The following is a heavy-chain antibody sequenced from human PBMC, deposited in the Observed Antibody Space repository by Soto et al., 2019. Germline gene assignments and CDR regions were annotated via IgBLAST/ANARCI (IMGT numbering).Heavy chain of an antibody. CDR1: GYTFTSYG. V-gene: IGHV1-69*13. CDR3: ARSELYCSGGSCFYYYYGMDV. D-gene: IGHD2-15*01. J-gene: IGHJ6*02. CDR2: IIPIFGTA. Sequence: SVKVSCKASGYTFTSYGISWVRQAPGQGLEWMGGIIPIFGTANYAQKFQGRVTITADESTSTAYMELSSLRSEDTAVYYCARSELYCSGGSCFYYYYGMDVWRQGTTVTVSS.